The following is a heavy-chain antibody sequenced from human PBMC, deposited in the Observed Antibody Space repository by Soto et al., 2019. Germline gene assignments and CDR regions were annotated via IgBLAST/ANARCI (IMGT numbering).Heavy chain of an antibody. J-gene: IGHJ4*02. Sequence: ASVKVSCKASGYTFFTYDISWVRQAPGQGLEWMGWISTYSGDTKYAQKFQGRVTMTTDTSTTTAYLELRSLRSADTGVYYCAKAPILVSVTLHENYFDSWGQGTLVTVSS. V-gene: IGHV1-18*01. CDR3: AKAPILVSVTLHENYFDS. CDR1: GYTFFTYD. CDR2: ISTYSGDT. D-gene: IGHD2-21*02.